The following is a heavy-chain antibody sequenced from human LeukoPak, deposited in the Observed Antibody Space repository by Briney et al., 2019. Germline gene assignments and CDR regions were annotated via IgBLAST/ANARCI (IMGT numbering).Heavy chain of an antibody. D-gene: IGHD3-10*01. CDR2: IYSGAA. CDR1: GGSIGNDGYY. CDR3: ARGRYYGFSGDS. J-gene: IGHJ4*02. Sequence: SQTPSLTCTVSGGSIGNDGYYWNWLRQHPGRGLEWIAFIYSGAASYNPSLKSRVTISVDTSTNQFSLKLTSVTAADTAVYFCARGRYYGFSGDSWGQGTLVTVSS. V-gene: IGHV4-31*03.